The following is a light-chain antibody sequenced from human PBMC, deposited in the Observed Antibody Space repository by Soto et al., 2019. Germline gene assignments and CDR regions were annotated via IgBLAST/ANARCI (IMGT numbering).Light chain of an antibody. CDR3: QQYNTFSRT. J-gene: IGKJ1*01. V-gene: IGKV1-5*03. CDR2: KAS. CDR1: QYVRNW. Sequence: DIQMTQSPSTLSASVGDGVTISCRASQYVRNWLAWYQQKPGKAPRLLISKASSLQDGVPSRFSGSGSGTKFTLNITSLQPDDVATYYCQQYNTFSRTFGQGTRVDI.